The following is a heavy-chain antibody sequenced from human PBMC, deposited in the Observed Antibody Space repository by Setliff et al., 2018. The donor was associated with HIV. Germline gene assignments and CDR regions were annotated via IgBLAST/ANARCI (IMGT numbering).Heavy chain of an antibody. CDR3: MRGRSITIFGVVTMSMPDEFFVH. J-gene: IGHJ1*01. D-gene: IGHD3-3*01. CDR1: GYSISTAYY. Sequence: ASETLSLTCAVSGYSISTAYYWGWIRQPPGKGLEWIGSVYHSGTTYYNPSLKSRVTISVDMSNNQLSLKVTSVTAADTAVYYCMRGRSITIFGVVTMSMPDEFFVHWGHGTLVTVSS. CDR2: VYHSGTT. V-gene: IGHV4-38-2*01.